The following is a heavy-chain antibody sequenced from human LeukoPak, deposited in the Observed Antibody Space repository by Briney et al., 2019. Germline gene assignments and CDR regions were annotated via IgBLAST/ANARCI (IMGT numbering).Heavy chain of an antibody. D-gene: IGHD6-13*01. Sequence: GGSLRLSCAASGFIFEDYAMHWVRQAPGKGLEWVLGISWNSDSIGYADSVKGRFTISRDNAKNSLYLQMNSLRAEDTALYYCAKDIRSSWYLSSHAFDIWGQGTVVTVSS. CDR2: ISWNSDSI. V-gene: IGHV3-9*01. J-gene: IGHJ3*02. CDR1: GFIFEDYA. CDR3: AKDIRSSWYLSSHAFDI.